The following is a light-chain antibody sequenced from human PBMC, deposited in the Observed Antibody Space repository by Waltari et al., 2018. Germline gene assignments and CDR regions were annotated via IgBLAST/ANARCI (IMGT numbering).Light chain of an antibody. J-gene: IGKJ4*01. V-gene: IGKV1-9*01. Sequence: DIQMTQSPSSLSASVGDRVTITCRASQGISSYLAWYQQKPGTAPKLLIYKASTLQSGVPSRFSGSGSGTDCTLTISSLQPEDFATYYCQQQNSNPLTFGGGTKVEIK. CDR1: QGISSY. CDR3: QQQNSNPLT. CDR2: KAS.